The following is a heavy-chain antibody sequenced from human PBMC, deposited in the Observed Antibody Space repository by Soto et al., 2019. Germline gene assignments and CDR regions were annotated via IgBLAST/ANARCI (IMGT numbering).Heavy chain of an antibody. Sequence: AALRLSCAASAFTVISNYLSWGRQAAGKGLEWVSVIYRGGSTYYADSLKGRFTVSRDNSKNTLYLQMNSLRAEDKAVYYCARGRGRCRYYYGMDVWGPGTTATVS. CDR1: AFTVISNY. V-gene: IGHV3-53*01. J-gene: IGHJ6*01. CDR3: ARGRGRCRYYYGMDV. CDR2: IYRGGST. D-gene: IGHD2-2*01.